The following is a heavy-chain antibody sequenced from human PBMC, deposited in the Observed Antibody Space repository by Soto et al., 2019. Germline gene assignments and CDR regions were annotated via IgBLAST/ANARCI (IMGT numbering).Heavy chain of an antibody. CDR2: FIPILDMA. V-gene: IGHV1-69*02. Sequence: QVQVVQSGAEVQKPASSVKVSCKPSGGTFNTYTVNWVRLAPGHGLEWMGRFIPILDMANYAQKFQDRVTITTDRSTFTAYMELNSLTSDDTAVYYCAITYCRDNSCPRDFDFWGPGTRVTVSP. J-gene: IGHJ4*02. D-gene: IGHD2-21*01. CDR3: AITYCRDNSCPRDFDF. CDR1: GGTFNTYT.